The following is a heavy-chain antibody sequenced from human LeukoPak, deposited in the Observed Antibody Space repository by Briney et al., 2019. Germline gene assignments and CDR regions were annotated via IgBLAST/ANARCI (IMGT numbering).Heavy chain of an antibody. Sequence: GESLKISCKGSGYSFSTYWIGWVRQMPGKGLEWMGVIYPVDSDTRYSPSFQGHVTISADKSSHTAYLQWSSLKASDTAMYYCARQKNSETYWYYLDYWGQGTLVTVSS. CDR3: ARQKNSETYWYYLDY. V-gene: IGHV5-51*01. J-gene: IGHJ4*02. CDR1: GYSFSTYW. CDR2: IYPVDSDT. D-gene: IGHD1-26*01.